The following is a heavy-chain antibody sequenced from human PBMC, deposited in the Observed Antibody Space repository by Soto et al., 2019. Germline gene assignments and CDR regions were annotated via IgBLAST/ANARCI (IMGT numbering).Heavy chain of an antibody. CDR2: MLYSGLT. J-gene: IGHJ4*02. CDR3: ARGQYCSGGSCYAY. D-gene: IGHD2-15*01. V-gene: IGHV4-39*01. CDR1: GYSVSSSDYY. Sequence: PSETLSLTCSVSGYSVSSSDYYWAWIRQPPGKGLEWIGSMLYSGLTYYNPSLKSRVTLSVDTSKNQFSVRLNSATASDTAVYYCARGQYCSGGSCYAYWGQGTLVTVSS.